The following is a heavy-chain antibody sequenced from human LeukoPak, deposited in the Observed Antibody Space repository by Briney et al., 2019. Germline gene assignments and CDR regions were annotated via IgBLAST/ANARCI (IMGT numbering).Heavy chain of an antibody. CDR1: GYTFTGYY. J-gene: IGHJ4*02. V-gene: IGHV1-2*02. CDR2: INPNSGGT. D-gene: IGHD3-22*01. Sequence: ASVKVSCKASGYTFTGYYMHWVRQAPGQGLEWMGWINPNSGGTNYAQKCQGRVTMTRCTSTSTASMELRRLRSDDTAVYYCARGRYYYDSSGYYRPYYFDYWGQGTLVTVSS. CDR3: ARGRYYYDSSGYYRPYYFDY.